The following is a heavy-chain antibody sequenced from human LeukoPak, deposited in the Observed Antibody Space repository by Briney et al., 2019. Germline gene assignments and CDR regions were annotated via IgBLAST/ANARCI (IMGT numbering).Heavy chain of an antibody. CDR2: ISSSSSYI. CDR1: GFTFSSYS. D-gene: IGHD2-15*01. J-gene: IGHJ6*02. CDR3: ARERGYCSGGSCHHYYGMDV. V-gene: IGHV3-21*01. Sequence: GGSLRLSCAASGFTFSSYSMNWVRQAPGKGLEWVSSISSSSSYIYYADSVKGRFTISRDNAKNTLYLQMNSLRAEDTAVYYCARERGYCSGGSCHHYYGMDVWGQGTTVTVSS.